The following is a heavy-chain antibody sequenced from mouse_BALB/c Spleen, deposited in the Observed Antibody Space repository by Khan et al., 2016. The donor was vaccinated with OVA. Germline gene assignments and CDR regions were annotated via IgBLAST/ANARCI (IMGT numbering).Heavy chain of an antibody. CDR1: GYSITSDYA. D-gene: IGHD2-12*01. CDR3: ARSLSYSYGYALDC. J-gene: IGHJ4*01. V-gene: IGHV3-2*02. CDR2: ISSTGST. Sequence: EVQLQESGPGLVKPSQSLSLTCTVTGYSITSDYAWNWIRQFPGNKLEWVGYISSTGSTSYNPSLKSRISITRDTSKNQFFLQLNSVTTEDTAAYYVARSLSYSYGYALDCWGRGTSVTVSS.